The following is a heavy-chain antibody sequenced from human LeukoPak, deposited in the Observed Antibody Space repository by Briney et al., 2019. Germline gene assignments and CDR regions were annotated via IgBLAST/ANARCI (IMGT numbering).Heavy chain of an antibody. CDR3: ARKNRSTSCCFDY. Sequence: GGSLRLSCAASGFTFSSDWMSWVRQAPGKGLEWVANIRKDGSEKYYVDSVKGQFTISRDNAKNSLYLQMTSLRAEDTAVYYCARKNRSTSCCFDYWGQGTLVTVSS. J-gene: IGHJ4*02. CDR1: GFTFSSDW. D-gene: IGHD2-2*01. V-gene: IGHV3-7*01. CDR2: IRKDGSEK.